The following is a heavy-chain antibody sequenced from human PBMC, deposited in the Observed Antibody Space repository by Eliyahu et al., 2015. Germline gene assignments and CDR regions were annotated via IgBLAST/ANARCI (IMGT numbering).Heavy chain of an antibody. CDR3: ARDSEATILPSAFDY. CDR1: GFTFXSYW. V-gene: IGHV3-21*01. Sequence: EVQLVESGGGLVQPGGSLRLSCAASGFTFXSYWMSWVRQAXGKGLEWVSSISSSSXYIYYADSVKGRFTISRDNAKNSLYLQMNSLRAEDTAVYYCARDSEATILPSAFDYWGQGTLVTVSS. D-gene: IGHD5-12*01. J-gene: IGHJ4*02. CDR2: ISSSSXYI.